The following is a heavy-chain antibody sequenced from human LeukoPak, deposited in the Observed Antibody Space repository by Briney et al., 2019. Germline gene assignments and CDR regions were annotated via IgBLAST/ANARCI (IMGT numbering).Heavy chain of an antibody. J-gene: IGHJ5*02. CDR1: GFTFYDYA. V-gene: IGHV3-48*04. CDR2: IISSSSTI. CDR3: ARAKGTAMIRGHWFDT. Sequence: GGSLRLSCGASGFTFYDYAMHWVRQAPGKGPEWGSYIISSSSTIYYADSVNGRITISRDNAKNSLYLQMNSLRAEDTAVYYCARAKGTAMIRGHWFDTWGPGTLVTVSS. D-gene: IGHD5-18*01.